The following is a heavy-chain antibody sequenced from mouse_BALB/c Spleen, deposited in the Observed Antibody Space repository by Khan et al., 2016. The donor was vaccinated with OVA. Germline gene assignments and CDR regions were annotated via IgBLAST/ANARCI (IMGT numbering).Heavy chain of an antibody. CDR2: ISTYSGNT. CDR1: GYTFTDYA. J-gene: IGHJ2*01. Sequence: QVQLQQSGPELVRPGVSVKISCKGSGYTFTDYAISWVKQSHAKSLEWVGLISTYSGNTNYNQKFKVKATMTVDKSSTTAYLALARLTSEASAIYCGDRAAYDGYYDYWGQGTTLTVSS. D-gene: IGHD2-3*01. CDR3: DRAAYDGYYDY. V-gene: IGHV1S137*01.